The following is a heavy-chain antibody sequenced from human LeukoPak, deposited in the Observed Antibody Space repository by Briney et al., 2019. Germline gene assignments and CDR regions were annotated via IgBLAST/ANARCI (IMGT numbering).Heavy chain of an antibody. V-gene: IGHV6-1*01. J-gene: IGHJ4*02. CDR1: GDIVYSTNAA. CDR2: TYYRSKWYN. CDR3: ARSSDWDFDY. D-gene: IGHD3/OR15-3a*01. Sequence: SQTLSLTCGPSGDIVYSTNAACNWIRQSPSRGLEWLGRTYYRSKWYNDYAVSMKGRITINPDTSKNQFSLQLNSVTPEDTAVYYCARSSDWDFDYWGQGTLVTVSS.